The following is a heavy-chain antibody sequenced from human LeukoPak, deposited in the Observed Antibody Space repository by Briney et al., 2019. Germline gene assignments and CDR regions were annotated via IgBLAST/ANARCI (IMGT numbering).Heavy chain of an antibody. V-gene: IGHV4-34*09. J-gene: IGHJ4*02. CDR3: GRDRGDYSGDPGYFDC. Sequence: SETLSLTCAVYGGSFSGYYWTWIRQRPGKGLEWFGNIHSSGSTSYNPSLRSRLPISRNRSKNQFSLRLTSVTVADTAFYYCGRDRGDYSGDPGYFDCWGLGPLVTVSS. CDR1: GGSFSGYY. D-gene: IGHD4-23*01. CDR2: IHSSGST.